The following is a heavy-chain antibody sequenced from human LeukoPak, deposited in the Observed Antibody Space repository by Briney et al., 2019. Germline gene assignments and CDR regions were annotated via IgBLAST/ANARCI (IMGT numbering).Heavy chain of an antibody. Sequence: SETLPLTCTVSGGSISSYYWSWNRQPPGKGLEWIGYIYYSGSTNYNPSLKSRVTISVDTSKNQFSLKLSSVTAADTAVYYCARGDDIVLFDYWGQGTLVTVSS. CDR1: GGSISSYY. J-gene: IGHJ4*02. D-gene: IGHD2-15*01. CDR2: IYYSGST. V-gene: IGHV4-59*01. CDR3: ARGDDIVLFDY.